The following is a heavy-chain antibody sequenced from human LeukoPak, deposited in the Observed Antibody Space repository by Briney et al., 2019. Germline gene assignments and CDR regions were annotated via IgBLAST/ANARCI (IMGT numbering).Heavy chain of an antibody. J-gene: IGHJ5*02. CDR2: LYYSGST. V-gene: IGHV4-39*01. Sequence: PSETLSLTCTVSGGSISSSTFYWGWIRQPPGKGLEWIGSLYYSGSTYYNPSLKSRVTISVDTSKNQFSLKLSSVTAADTAVYYCASSVAGPYNWFDPWGQGTLVTVSS. D-gene: IGHD6-19*01. CDR3: ASSVAGPYNWFDP. CDR1: GGSISSSTFY.